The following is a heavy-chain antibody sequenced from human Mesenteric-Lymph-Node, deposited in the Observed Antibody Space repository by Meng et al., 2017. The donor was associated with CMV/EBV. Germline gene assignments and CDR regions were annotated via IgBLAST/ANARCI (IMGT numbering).Heavy chain of an antibody. D-gene: IGHD3-22*01. V-gene: IGHV3-49*04. CDR1: GFTFGDYA. CDR2: IRSKAYGGTA. J-gene: IGHJ4*02. Sequence: GESLKISCTASGFTFGDYAVNWVRQAPGKGLEWVGFIRSKAYGGTAEYAATVQGRIIISRDDSKSIAYLQMSSLKTEDTAVYYCTRGSNYYDSSGFFYWGQGTLVTVSS. CDR3: TRGSNYYDSSGFFY.